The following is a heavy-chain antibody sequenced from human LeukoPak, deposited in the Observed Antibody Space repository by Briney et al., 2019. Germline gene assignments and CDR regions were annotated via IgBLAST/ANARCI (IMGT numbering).Heavy chain of an antibody. J-gene: IGHJ3*02. Sequence: ASVKVSCKASGYTFSAYYMHWVRQAPGQGLEWMGWINPNSGGTNYAQKFQGRVTMTRDTSISTAYMELSRLRSDDTAVYYCARDQWFGEPYFDIWGQGTMVTVSS. CDR2: INPNSGGT. V-gene: IGHV1-2*02. CDR1: GYTFSAYY. CDR3: ARDQWFGEPYFDI. D-gene: IGHD3-10*01.